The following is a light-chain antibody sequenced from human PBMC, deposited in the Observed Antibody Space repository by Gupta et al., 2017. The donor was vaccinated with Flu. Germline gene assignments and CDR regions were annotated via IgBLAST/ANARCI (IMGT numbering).Light chain of an antibody. V-gene: IGLV1-44*01. J-gene: IGLJ3*02. Sequence: QSVLTQPPSASGTPGQRVTISCSGSSSNIGSNTVNWYRQLPGTAPKLLISNNAERPSGVPDRFTGSKSGTSASLAISGLQSDDEADYYCAVWDDSLDGPVFGGGTKLTVL. CDR2: NNA. CDR3: AVWDDSLDGPV. CDR1: SSNIGSNT.